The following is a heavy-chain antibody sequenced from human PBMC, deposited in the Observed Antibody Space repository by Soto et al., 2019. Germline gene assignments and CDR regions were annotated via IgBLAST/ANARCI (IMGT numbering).Heavy chain of an antibody. V-gene: IGHV3-30-3*01. D-gene: IGHD1-1*01. CDR3: ASSRRTGNVNRGIFDY. J-gene: IGHJ4*02. CDR2: ISYDGSNK. CDR1: GFTFSSYA. Sequence: QVQLVESGGGVVQPGRSLRLSCAASGFTFSSYAMHWVRQAPGKGLEWVAVISYDGSNKYYADSVKGRFTISRDNSKNKLYLQMNSLRAEDTAVYYCASSRRTGNVNRGIFDYWGQGTLVTVSS.